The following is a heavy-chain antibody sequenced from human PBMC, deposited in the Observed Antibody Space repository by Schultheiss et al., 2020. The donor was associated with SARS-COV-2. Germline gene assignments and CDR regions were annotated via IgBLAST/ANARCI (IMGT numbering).Heavy chain of an antibody. V-gene: IGHV3-23*01. CDR3: ARQEELLLYY. CDR2: ISGSGGST. J-gene: IGHJ4*02. CDR1: GGSISSSN. D-gene: IGHD1-26*01. Sequence: ETLSLTCAVSGGSISSSNWWSWVRQAPGKGLEWVSAISGSGGSTYYADSVKGRFTISRDNSKNTLYLQMNSLRAEDTAVYYCARQEELLLYYWGQGTLVTVSS.